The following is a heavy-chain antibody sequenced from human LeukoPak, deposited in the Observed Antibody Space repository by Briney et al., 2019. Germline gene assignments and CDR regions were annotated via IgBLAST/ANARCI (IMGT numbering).Heavy chain of an antibody. J-gene: IGHJ3*02. CDR1: GYSFNTYW. D-gene: IGHD6-13*01. CDR2: IYPGDSDT. CDR3: ASEIAAAGLDAFDI. V-gene: IGHV5-51*01. Sequence: GESLKISCKGSGYSFNTYWIGWVRQMPGKGLEGMGIIYPGDSDTKYSPSFQGQVTISADKSISTAYLQWSSLKASDTAMYYCASEIAAAGLDAFDIWGQGTMVTVSS.